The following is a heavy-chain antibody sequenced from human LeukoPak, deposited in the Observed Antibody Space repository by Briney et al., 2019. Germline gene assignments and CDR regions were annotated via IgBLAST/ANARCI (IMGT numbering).Heavy chain of an antibody. V-gene: IGHV3-66*01. CDR1: GLTVSSNY. CDR2: IYSGGTT. D-gene: IGHD4-17*01. Sequence: GGSLRLSCVVSGLTVSSNYMSWVRQAPGKGLEWVSVIYSGGTTNYADSVKGRFIVYRDNSKNTLYLQMNSLRAEDTAVYYCASKVTTGYWDQGTLVTVSS. J-gene: IGHJ4*02. CDR3: ASKVTTGY.